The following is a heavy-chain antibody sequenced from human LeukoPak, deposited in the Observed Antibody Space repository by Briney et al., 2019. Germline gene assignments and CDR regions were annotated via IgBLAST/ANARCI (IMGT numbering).Heavy chain of an antibody. CDR1: GVSISSGGYY. Sequence: SQTLSLTCTVSGVSISSGGYYWSWLRQHPGKGLEWIGYIYYSGSTYYNPSLKSRVTISVDTSKNQFSLKLSSVTAADTAVYYCARSGTAKYRFDYWGQGTLVTVSS. CDR3: ARSGTAKYRFDY. V-gene: IGHV4-31*03. J-gene: IGHJ4*02. D-gene: IGHD2/OR15-2a*01. CDR2: IYYSGST.